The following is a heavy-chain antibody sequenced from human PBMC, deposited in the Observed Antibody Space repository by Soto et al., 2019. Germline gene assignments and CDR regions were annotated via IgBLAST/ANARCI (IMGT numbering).Heavy chain of an antibody. J-gene: IGHJ5*02. D-gene: IGHD2-15*01. Sequence: SETLSLTCTVSGGSVSSGSYYWSWIRQPPGKGLEWIGYIYYSGSTNYNPSLKSRVTISVDTSKNQFSLKLSSVTAADTAVYYCARGVGVVAATPSLARFDPWGQGTLVTVSS. CDR1: GGSVSSGSYY. V-gene: IGHV4-61*01. CDR2: IYYSGST. CDR3: ARGVGVVAATPSLARFDP.